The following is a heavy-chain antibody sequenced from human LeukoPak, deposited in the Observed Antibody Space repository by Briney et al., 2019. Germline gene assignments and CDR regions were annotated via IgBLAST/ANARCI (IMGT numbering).Heavy chain of an antibody. V-gene: IGHV3-30*03. Sequence: GRSLRLSCAASRFTFSSYGMHWVRQAPGKGLEWVAVISYDGSNKYYADSVKGRFTISRDNSKNTLYLQMNSLRPEDTAVYYCAPENLDYWGQGTLVTVSP. CDR2: ISYDGSNK. CDR3: APENLDY. CDR1: RFTFSSYG. J-gene: IGHJ4*02.